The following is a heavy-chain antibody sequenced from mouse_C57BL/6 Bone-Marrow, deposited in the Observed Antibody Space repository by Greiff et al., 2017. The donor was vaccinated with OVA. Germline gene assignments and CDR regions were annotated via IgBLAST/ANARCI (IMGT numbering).Heavy chain of an antibody. CDR2: IYPRSGNT. Sequence: VQLQQSGAELARPGASVKLSCKASGYTFTSSGISWVKQRTGQGLEWIGEIYPRSGNTYYNEKFKGKATLTADKSSSTAYMELRSLTSEDSAVYFCARYDGYPAWFAYWGQGTLVTVSA. CDR3: ARYDGYPAWFAY. D-gene: IGHD2-3*01. CDR1: GYTFTSSG. V-gene: IGHV1-81*01. J-gene: IGHJ3*01.